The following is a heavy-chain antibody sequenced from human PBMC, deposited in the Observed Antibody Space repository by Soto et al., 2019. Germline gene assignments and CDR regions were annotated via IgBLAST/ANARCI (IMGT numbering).Heavy chain of an antibody. CDR2: IIPIFGTA. J-gene: IGHJ6*02. Sequence: GASVKVSCKASGGTFSSYAISWVRQAPGQGLEWMGGIIPIFGTANYAQKFQGRVTITADESTSTAYMELSSLRSEDTAVYYCAIDLGNYDFWSGYYPPDGMDVWGQGTTVTVSS. CDR1: GGTFSSYA. CDR3: AIDLGNYDFWSGYYPPDGMDV. D-gene: IGHD3-3*01. V-gene: IGHV1-69*13.